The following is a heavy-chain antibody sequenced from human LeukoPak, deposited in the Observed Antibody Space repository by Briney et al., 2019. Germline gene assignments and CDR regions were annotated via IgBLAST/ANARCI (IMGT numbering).Heavy chain of an antibody. Sequence: GGSLRLSCAGAGFTFSGYSMNWVRQAPGKGLEWVSAINWNSGNIGYADSVKGRFTISRDNAKNSLYLQMNSLRAEDTAVYYCARRAGDYSHPYDYWGQGTLVTVSS. V-gene: IGHV3-21*04. J-gene: IGHJ4*02. CDR2: INWNSGNI. D-gene: IGHD3-22*01. CDR3: ARRAGDYSHPYDY. CDR1: GFTFSGYS.